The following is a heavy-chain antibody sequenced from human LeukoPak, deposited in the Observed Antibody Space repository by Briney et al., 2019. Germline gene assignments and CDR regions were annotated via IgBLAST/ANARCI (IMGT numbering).Heavy chain of an antibody. CDR2: ISWNSGNI. CDR1: GFTFDDYA. J-gene: IGHJ4*02. D-gene: IGHD6-25*01. V-gene: IGHV3-9*01. Sequence: PGGSLRLSCAASGFTFDDYAMHWVRQAPGKGLEWVSGISWNSGNIGYADSVKGRFTISRDNAKNSLYLQMNSLKAEDTAVYYCARDNGFHDYWGQGTLVTVSS. CDR3: ARDNGFHDY.